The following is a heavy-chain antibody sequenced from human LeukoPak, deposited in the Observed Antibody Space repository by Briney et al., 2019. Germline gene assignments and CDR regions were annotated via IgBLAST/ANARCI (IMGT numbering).Heavy chain of an antibody. CDR1: GGSISSFY. V-gene: IGHV4-59*01. Sequence: SETLSLTCTVSGGSISSFYWSWIRQPPGKGLEWIGYIYYSGSTNYNPSLKSRVTISVDTSKNQFSLKLSSVTAADTAVYYCARAREEQLDFDYWGQGTLVTVSS. J-gene: IGHJ4*02. D-gene: IGHD6-13*01. CDR3: ARAREEQLDFDY. CDR2: IYYSGST.